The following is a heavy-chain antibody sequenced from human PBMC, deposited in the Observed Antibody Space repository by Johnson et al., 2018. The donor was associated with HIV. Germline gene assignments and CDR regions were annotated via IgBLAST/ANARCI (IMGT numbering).Heavy chain of an antibody. D-gene: IGHD3-22*01. J-gene: IGHJ3*02. CDR1: AFTFDDYG. CDR2: INWNGEST. Sequence: VQLVESGGGVVRPGGSLTLSCEASAFTFDDYGMSWVRQGQGKGPEWVSGINWNGESTGYAESVKGRFSISRENAKHSMYRQMNSLRAEDTALYYCARGIVVVTRGPGSDAFDIWGQGTMVTVSS. V-gene: IGHV3-20*04. CDR3: ARGIVVVTRGPGSDAFDI.